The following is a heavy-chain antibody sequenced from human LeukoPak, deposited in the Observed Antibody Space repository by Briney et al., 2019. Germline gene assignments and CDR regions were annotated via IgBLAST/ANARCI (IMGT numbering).Heavy chain of an antibody. CDR1: GLTFSSYA. CDR3: AKDGGLYGSGSYDY. Sequence: GGALRLSFAASGLTFSSYAMNGVRQAPGKGLEGVSAISGSGGSTYYADSVKGRFTISRDNSKNTLYLQMNSLRAEDTAVYYCAKDGGLYGSGSYDYWGQGTLVTVSS. D-gene: IGHD3-10*01. CDR2: ISGSGGST. J-gene: IGHJ4*02. V-gene: IGHV3-23*01.